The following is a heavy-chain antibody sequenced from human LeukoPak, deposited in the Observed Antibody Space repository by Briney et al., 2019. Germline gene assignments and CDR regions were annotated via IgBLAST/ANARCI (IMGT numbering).Heavy chain of an antibody. J-gene: IGHJ4*02. V-gene: IGHV4-39*01. D-gene: IGHD4/OR15-4a*01. CDR2: GDYSGRT. Sequence: SDTLSLTYVVSGGSISSCSYYWGWIRQPPGKGLEWIGSGDYSGRTYYNPSLQSRVTISVDTTNTQFSLNLLSVTAAATSVYSCARMRTKTLGDNWGERTLFTVS. CDR3: ARMRTKTLGDN. CDR1: GGSISSCSYY.